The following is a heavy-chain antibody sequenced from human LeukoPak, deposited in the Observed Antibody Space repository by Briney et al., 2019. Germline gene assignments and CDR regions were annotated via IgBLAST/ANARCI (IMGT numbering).Heavy chain of an antibody. J-gene: IGHJ4*02. V-gene: IGHV3-30-3*01. D-gene: IGHD1-20*01. CDR3: ARDRNWNGLGDY. Sequence: GGSLRLSCAASGFTFSSYAMHWVRQAPGKGLEWVAVISYDGSNKYYADSVKGRFTISRDNSKNTLYLQMNSLRAEDTAVYYCARDRNWNGLGDYWGQGTLVTVSS. CDR1: GFTFSSYA. CDR2: ISYDGSNK.